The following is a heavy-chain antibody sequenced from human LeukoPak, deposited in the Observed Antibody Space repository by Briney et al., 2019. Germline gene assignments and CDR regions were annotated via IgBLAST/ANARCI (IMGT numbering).Heavy chain of an antibody. D-gene: IGHD5-18*01. V-gene: IGHV4-34*01. J-gene: IGHJ4*02. CDR2: INHSGST. CDR1: GGSFSGYY. Sequence: SETLSLTCAVYGGSFSGYYWSWVRQPPGKGLEWIGEINHSGSTNYNPSLKSRVTISVDTSKNQFSLKLGSVTAADTAVYYCARRRGYSYGYFNWGQGTLVTVSS. CDR3: ARRRGYSYGYFN.